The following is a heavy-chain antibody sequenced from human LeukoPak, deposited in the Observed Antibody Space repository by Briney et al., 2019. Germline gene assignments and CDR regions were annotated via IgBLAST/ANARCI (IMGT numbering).Heavy chain of an antibody. J-gene: IGHJ4*02. CDR2: ISSSSSYI. D-gene: IGHD4-17*01. CDR3: AGDCGDYGSYFDY. V-gene: IGHV3-21*01. CDR1: GFTFSSYS. Sequence: PGGSLRLSCAASGFTFSSYSMNWVRQAPGKGLEWVSSISSSSSYIYYADSVKGRFTISRDNAKNSLYLQMNSLRAEDTAVYYCAGDCGDYGSYFDYWGQGTLVTVSS.